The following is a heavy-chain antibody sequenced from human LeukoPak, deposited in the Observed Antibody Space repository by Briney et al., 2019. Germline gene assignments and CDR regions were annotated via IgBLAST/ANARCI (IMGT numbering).Heavy chain of an antibody. V-gene: IGHV1-69*13. D-gene: IGHD4-17*01. CDR2: IIPIFGTA. CDR3: SYGGYFRDYYYSYFGMDV. J-gene: IGHJ6*02. CDR1: GGTFSSYA. Sequence: SVKVSCKASGGTFSSYAYSWVRQAPGQGLEWVGGIIPIFGTANYAQKFQGRVTITADESTSTAYMELSSLRSEDTAVYYCSYGGYFRDYYYSYFGMDVWGQGTTVTVSS.